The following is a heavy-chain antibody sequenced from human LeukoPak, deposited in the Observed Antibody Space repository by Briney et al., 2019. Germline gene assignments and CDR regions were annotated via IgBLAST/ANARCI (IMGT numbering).Heavy chain of an antibody. CDR2: ISGSGSSS. D-gene: IGHD1-26*01. CDR3: ASESGSYL. CDR1: GLTSSTYA. Sequence: GGSLRLSCVASGLTSSTYAMSWVRQAPGKGLEWVSTISGSGSSSYYADSVKGRSTISRDNSKNTLYLQMNSLRAEDTAVYYCASESGSYLWGQGTLVTVSS. V-gene: IGHV3-23*01. J-gene: IGHJ5*02.